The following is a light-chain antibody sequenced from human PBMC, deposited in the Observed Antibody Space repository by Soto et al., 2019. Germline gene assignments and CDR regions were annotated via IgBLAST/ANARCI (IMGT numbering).Light chain of an antibody. J-gene: IGLJ2*01. CDR1: GSDVGSYNY. V-gene: IGLV2-14*01. CDR2: DVS. CDR3: SSYTTSSTLGV. Sequence: QSVLTQPASVSGPPGQSITISCTGTGSDVGSYNYVSWYQQHPGKAPKLLIYDVSNRPSGVSNRFSGSKSGNTASLTISGLQAEDEADYYCSSYTTSSTLGVFGGGTKVTVL.